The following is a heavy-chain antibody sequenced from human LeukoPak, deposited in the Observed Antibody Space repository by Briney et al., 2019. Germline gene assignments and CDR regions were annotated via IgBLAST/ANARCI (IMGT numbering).Heavy chain of an antibody. Sequence: GESLQISCKGSGYSFTSYWIGWVRQMPGKGLVWMGIIYPGDSDTRYSPSFQGQVTISADKSISTAYLQWSSLKASDTAMYYCARRGNDGCSSTSCFMGFDPWGQGTLVTVSS. CDR2: IYPGDSDT. J-gene: IGHJ5*02. V-gene: IGHV5-51*01. CDR1: GYSFTSYW. D-gene: IGHD2-2*01. CDR3: ARRGNDGCSSTSCFMGFDP.